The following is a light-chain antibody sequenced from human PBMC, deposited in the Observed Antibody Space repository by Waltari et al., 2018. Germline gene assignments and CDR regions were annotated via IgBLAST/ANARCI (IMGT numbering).Light chain of an antibody. CDR3: QSFDSSLRTSV. Sequence: QSVLTQPPSVSGAPGPRITLSCTGSSSNIGAGYDVHWYQQIPGTAPKLLIYGNKNRPSGVPDRFSGSQSGTSVSLAITGLQAEDEADYYCQSFDSSLRTSVFGGGSRLTVL. V-gene: IGLV1-40*01. J-gene: IGLJ3*02. CDR2: GNK. CDR1: SSNIGAGYD.